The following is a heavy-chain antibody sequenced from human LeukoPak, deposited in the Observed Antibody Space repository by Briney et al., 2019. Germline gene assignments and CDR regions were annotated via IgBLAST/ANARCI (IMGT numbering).Heavy chain of an antibody. CDR1: GFTFSSYG. Sequence: PGGSLRFSCAASGFTFSSYGMHWVRQAPGKGLKWVAVISYDGSNKYYADSVKGRFTISRDNSKNTLYLQVNSLRTEDTAVYYCAKDGMRRGSGWYYFDYWGQGTLVTVSS. V-gene: IGHV3-30*18. CDR3: AKDGMRRGSGWYYFDY. J-gene: IGHJ4*02. D-gene: IGHD6-19*01. CDR2: ISYDGSNK.